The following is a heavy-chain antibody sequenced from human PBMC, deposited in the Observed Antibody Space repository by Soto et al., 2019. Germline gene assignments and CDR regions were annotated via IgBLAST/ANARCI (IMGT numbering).Heavy chain of an antibody. CDR2: ISSSSRTI. CDR3: ARDKRDLRFLEWSYYFDY. V-gene: IGHV3-48*01. J-gene: IGHJ4*02. D-gene: IGHD3-3*01. CDR1: GFTFISYS. Sequence: GGSLILSCAASGFTFISYSMNLVRQAPGKGLEWVSYISSSSRTIYYTDSVKGRFTISRDNAKNSLYLQMNSLRAEDTAVYYCARDKRDLRFLEWSYYFDYWGQGTLVTVSS.